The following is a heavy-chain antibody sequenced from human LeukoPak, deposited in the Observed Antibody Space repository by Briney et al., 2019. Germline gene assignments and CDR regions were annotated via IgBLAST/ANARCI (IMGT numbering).Heavy chain of an antibody. CDR1: GFTFGTYW. D-gene: IGHD3-3*01. V-gene: IGHV3-7*01. CDR2: IKQDGSVK. Sequence: GGSLRLSCVVSGFTFGTYWMSWVRQAPGKGLECVATIKQDGSVKNYGDSVQGRFTISRDNAKNSLYLQMNSLRAEDTAVYYFARVYRDTHITIFGVVIMVPSSYYYYMDVWGKGTTVTVSS. J-gene: IGHJ6*03. CDR3: ARVYRDTHITIFGVVIMVPSSYYYYMDV.